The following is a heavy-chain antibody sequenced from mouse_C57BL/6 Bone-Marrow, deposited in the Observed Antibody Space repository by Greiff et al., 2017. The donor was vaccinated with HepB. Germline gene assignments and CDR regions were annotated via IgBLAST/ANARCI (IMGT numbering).Heavy chain of an antibody. CDR3: SEDSAVYYCGLWVGYFDV. CDR2: GQGLEGIG. CDR1: YTFSRRVH. J-gene: IGHJ1*03. D-gene: IGHD6-2*01. V-gene: IGHV1-87*01. Sequence: VQRVESGPELARPWASVKISCQAFYTFSRRVHFAIRDTNYWRQGVKQRPGQGLEGIGAIYPGNGDTSNNQKFKGKATLTADKSSSTAYMQLSSLTSEDSAVYYCGLWVGYFDVWGTGTTVTVSS.